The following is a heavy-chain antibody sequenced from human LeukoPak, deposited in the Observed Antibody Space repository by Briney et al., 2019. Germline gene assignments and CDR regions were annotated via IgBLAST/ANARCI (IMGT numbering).Heavy chain of an antibody. CDR1: GFTFSSYA. V-gene: IGHV3-23*01. J-gene: IGHJ4*02. CDR3: AKDCDKGGSSWDFDY. D-gene: IGHD6-13*01. Sequence: GGSLRLSCAASGFTFSSYAMSWVRQAPGKGLEWVSAISGSGGSTYYADSVKGRFTISRDNSKNTLYLQMNSLRAEDTAVYYCAKDCDKGGSSWDFDYWGQGTLVTVSS. CDR2: ISGSGGST.